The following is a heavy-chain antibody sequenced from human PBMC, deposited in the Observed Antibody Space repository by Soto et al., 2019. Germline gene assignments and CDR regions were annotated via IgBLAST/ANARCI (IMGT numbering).Heavy chain of an antibody. CDR3: AGGFGSGHYDY. CDR2: IYHGGST. CDR1: GVSISSSSW. D-gene: IGHD3-10*01. J-gene: IGHJ4*02. Sequence: QVQLQESGPGLVKPSGTLSLTCAVSGVSISSSSWWSWVRQPPGKGLEWIGEIYHGGSTYYNPSLKSRVAISVDKSKNQFSLTLMSVTAADTAVYYCAGGFGSGHYDYWGPGTLVSVSS. V-gene: IGHV4-4*02.